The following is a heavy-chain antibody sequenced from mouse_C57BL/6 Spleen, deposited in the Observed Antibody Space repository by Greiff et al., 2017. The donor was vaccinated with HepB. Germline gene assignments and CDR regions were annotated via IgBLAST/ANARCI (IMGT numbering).Heavy chain of an antibody. D-gene: IGHD1-1*01. CDR2: IYPRSGNT. CDR3: ARSLRYPSF. Sequence: QVQLQQSGAELARPGASVKLSCKASGYTFTSYGISWVKQRTGQGLEWIGEIYPRSGNTYYNEKFKGKATLTADKSSSTAYMELRSLTSEDSAVYFCARSLRYPSFWAQGTLVTVSA. V-gene: IGHV1-81*01. J-gene: IGHJ3*01. CDR1: GYTFTSYG.